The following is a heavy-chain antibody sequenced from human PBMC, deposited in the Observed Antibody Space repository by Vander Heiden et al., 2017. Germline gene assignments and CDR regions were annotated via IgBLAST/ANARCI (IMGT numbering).Heavy chain of an antibody. Sequence: EVQLVESGGGLVKPGGSLRLSCAASGFTFSSYSMNWVRQAPGKGLELVSSISSSSSYIYYADSVKGRFTISRDNAKNSLYLQMNSLRAEDTAVYYCARDTRGYSYGLLGYWGQGTLGTVSS. V-gene: IGHV3-21*01. CDR2: ISSSSSYI. J-gene: IGHJ4*02. CDR1: GFTFSSYS. CDR3: ARDTRGYSYGLLGY. D-gene: IGHD5-18*01.